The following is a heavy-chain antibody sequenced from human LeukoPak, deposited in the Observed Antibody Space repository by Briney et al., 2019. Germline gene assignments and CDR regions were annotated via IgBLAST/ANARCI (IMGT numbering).Heavy chain of an antibody. J-gene: IGHJ4*02. CDR3: ARDPYYYDSSGYYYRDYFDY. CDR2: ISAYNGNT. D-gene: IGHD3-22*01. Sequence: ASVKVSCKASGYTFTSYGISWVRQAPGQGLEWIGWISAYNGNTNYAQKLQGRVTMTTDTSMSTAYMELRSLRSDDTAVYYCARDPYYYDSSGYYYRDYFDYWGQGTLVTVSS. CDR1: GYTFTSYG. V-gene: IGHV1-18*01.